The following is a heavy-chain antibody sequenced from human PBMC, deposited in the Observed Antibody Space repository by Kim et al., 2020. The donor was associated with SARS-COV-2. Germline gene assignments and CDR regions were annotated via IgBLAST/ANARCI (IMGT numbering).Heavy chain of an antibody. CDR3: ARRQYSNFFDY. D-gene: IGHD5-12*01. V-gene: IGHV4-39*01. J-gene: IGHJ4*02. Sequence: YSPSIKSRVTISVATSKNLFSLNLTSVTAADTAVYFCARRQYSNFFDYWGQGTLVTVSS.